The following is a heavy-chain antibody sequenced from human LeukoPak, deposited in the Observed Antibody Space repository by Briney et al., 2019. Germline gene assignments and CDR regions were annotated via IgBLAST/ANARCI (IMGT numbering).Heavy chain of an antibody. CDR1: GGSISSYY. D-gene: IGHD3-22*01. V-gene: IGHV4-59*01. Sequence: SETLSLTCTVSGGSISSYYWSWIRQPPGKGLEWIGYIYYSGSTNYNPSLKSRVTISVDTSKNQFSLKLSSVTAADTAVYYCARSTVIDENWFDPWGQGTLVTVSS. J-gene: IGHJ5*02. CDR3: ARSTVIDENWFDP. CDR2: IYYSGST.